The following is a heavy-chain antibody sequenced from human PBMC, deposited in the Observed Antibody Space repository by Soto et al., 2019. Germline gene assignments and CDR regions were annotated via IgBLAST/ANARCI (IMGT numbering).Heavy chain of an antibody. CDR2: ITPMFGTP. D-gene: IGHD3-22*01. V-gene: IGHV1-69*13. CDR1: GGTFSRYT. J-gene: IGHJ4*02. CDR3: ARDGTLYDSSAYYYPY. Sequence: SVKVSCKASGGTFSRYTITWVRQAPGQGLEWMGGITPMFGTPNYAQKFQGRVTITADESTSTAYMELSSLRSEDTAMYYCARDGTLYDSSAYYYPYWGQGTLVTVSS.